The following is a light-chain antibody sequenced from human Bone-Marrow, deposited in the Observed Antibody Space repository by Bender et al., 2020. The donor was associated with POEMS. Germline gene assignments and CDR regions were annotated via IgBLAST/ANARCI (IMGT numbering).Light chain of an antibody. CDR1: ALPKEF. CDR3: QSADYSGVFVV. V-gene: IGLV3-10*01. Sequence: SFGLTQSPSVSVSPGQTARITCSGDALPKEFVYWYQQKSDEAPLLIIFEDHNRPSGIPERFSGSSSGTVATLTISGAQPEDEADYYCQSADYSGVFVVFGGGTKLTV. CDR2: EDH. J-gene: IGLJ2*01.